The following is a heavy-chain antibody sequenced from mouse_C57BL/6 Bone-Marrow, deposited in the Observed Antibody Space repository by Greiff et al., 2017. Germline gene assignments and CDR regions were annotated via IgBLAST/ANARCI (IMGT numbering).Heavy chain of an antibody. CDR3: ARGGYDYAWFAY. V-gene: IGHV1-61*01. Sequence: VQLQQPGAELVRPGSSVKLSCKASGYTFTSYWMDWVEQRPGQGLEWIGNIYPSDSETHYNQKFKDKATLTVDKSSSTAYMQLSSLTSEDSAVYYCARGGYDYAWFAYWGQGTLVTVSA. D-gene: IGHD2-4*01. CDR2: IYPSDSET. J-gene: IGHJ3*01. CDR1: GYTFTSYW.